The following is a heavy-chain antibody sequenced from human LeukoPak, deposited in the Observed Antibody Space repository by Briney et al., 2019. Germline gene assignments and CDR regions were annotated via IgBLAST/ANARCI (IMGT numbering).Heavy chain of an antibody. D-gene: IGHD2-2*01. V-gene: IGHV1-18*04. CDR2: ISAYNGNT. CDR1: GYTFTSYG. CDR3: ARGIVVVPAAMGPYYYYYGMDV. J-gene: IGHJ6*04. Sequence: ASVKVSFKASGYTFTSYGFSWVRQAPGQGLEWMGWISAYNGNTNYAQKLQGRVTMTTDTSTSTAYMELRSLRSDNTAVYYCARGIVVVPAAMGPYYYYYGMDVWGKGTTVTVSS.